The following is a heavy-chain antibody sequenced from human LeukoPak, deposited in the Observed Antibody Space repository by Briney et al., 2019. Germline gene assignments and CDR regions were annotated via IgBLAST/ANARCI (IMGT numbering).Heavy chain of an antibody. J-gene: IGHJ4*02. D-gene: IGHD2-15*01. V-gene: IGHV3-23*01. CDR1: GFTSSSYA. CDR3: AKELEDIVVVVAAAGYFDY. Sequence: GGSLRLSCAASGFTSSSYAMSWVRQAPGKGLEWVSAISGSGGSTYYADSVKGRFTISRDNSKNTLYLQMNSLRAEDTAVYYCAKELEDIVVVVAAAGYFDYWGQGTLVTVSS. CDR2: ISGSGGST.